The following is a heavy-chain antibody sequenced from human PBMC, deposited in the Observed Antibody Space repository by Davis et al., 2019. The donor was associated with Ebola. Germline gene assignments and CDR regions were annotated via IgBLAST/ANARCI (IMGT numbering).Heavy chain of an antibody. V-gene: IGHV3-73*01. CDR3: ARDRSTVTTSHYYYGMDV. D-gene: IGHD4-11*01. CDR1: GFTFSGSA. CDR2: IRSKANSYAT. J-gene: IGHJ6*02. Sequence: GESLKISCAASGFTFSGSAMHWVRQASGKGLEWVGRIRSKANSYATAYAASVKGRFTISRDNSKNTLYLQMNSLRAEDTAVYYCARDRSTVTTSHYYYGMDVWGQGTTVTVSS.